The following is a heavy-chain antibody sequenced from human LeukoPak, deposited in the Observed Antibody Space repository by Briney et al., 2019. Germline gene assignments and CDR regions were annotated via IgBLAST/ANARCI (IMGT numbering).Heavy chain of an antibody. D-gene: IGHD3-10*01. CDR2: LYYRRGA. V-gene: IGHV4-59*01. CDR1: GGSISGYY. CDR3: ASSLLWFGELHFDY. J-gene: IGHJ4*02. Sequence: TSETLSLTCTVSGGSISGYYWSWSRQPPGKGVEWIGNLYYRRGAWYKSSLKSRVTTSVDTSKNEFSLKLTSVTAADTAVYYCASSLLWFGELHFDYWGQGTLVTVSS.